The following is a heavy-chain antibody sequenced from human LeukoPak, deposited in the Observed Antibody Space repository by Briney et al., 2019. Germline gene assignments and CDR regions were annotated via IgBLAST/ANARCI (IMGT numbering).Heavy chain of an antibody. D-gene: IGHD6-19*01. Sequence: GGSLRLSCAASGFTFSSYAMSWVRQAPGKGLEWVSGISGSGGSTYYADSVKGRFTISRDNSKNTLYLQMNSLRAEDTAIYYCAKAHHSSGWYFSLGYWGQGTLVTVSS. V-gene: IGHV3-23*01. CDR1: GFTFSSYA. J-gene: IGHJ4*02. CDR3: AKAHHSSGWYFSLGY. CDR2: ISGSGGST.